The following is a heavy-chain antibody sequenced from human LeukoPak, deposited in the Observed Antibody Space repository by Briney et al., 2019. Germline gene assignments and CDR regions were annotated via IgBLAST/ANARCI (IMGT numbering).Heavy chain of an antibody. D-gene: IGHD6-19*01. Sequence: ASVKVSCKASGYTFTGYYMHWVRQAPGQGLEWMGWINPNSGGTNYAQKFQGRVTMTRDTSISTAYMELSRLRSDDTAVYYCARDPVAVAGYYLDYWGQGTLVTVSS. CDR2: INPNSGGT. CDR3: ARDPVAVAGYYLDY. V-gene: IGHV1-2*02. CDR1: GYTFTGYY. J-gene: IGHJ4*02.